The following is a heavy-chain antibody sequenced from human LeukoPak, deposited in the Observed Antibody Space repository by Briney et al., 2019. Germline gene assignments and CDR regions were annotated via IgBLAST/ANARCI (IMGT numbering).Heavy chain of an antibody. CDR2: IIPISGTT. CDR3: ASLYSSAY. Sequence: SVKVSCKAPGGTFRSNTISWGRQAPGQGLEWMGGIIPISGTTKYAQKFQGRVTIIADEATSTVQMELSSLRSEDTAVYYCASLYSSAYWGQGTQVTVSS. D-gene: IGHD3-22*01. J-gene: IGHJ4*02. V-gene: IGHV1-69*13. CDR1: GGTFRSNT.